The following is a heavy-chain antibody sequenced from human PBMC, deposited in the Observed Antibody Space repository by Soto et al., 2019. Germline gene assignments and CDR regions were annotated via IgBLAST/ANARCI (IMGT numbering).Heavy chain of an antibody. J-gene: IGHJ4*02. CDR3: ARSAAGEDLFDY. CDR2: IYYSGST. V-gene: IGHV4-59*08. D-gene: IGHD6-13*01. CDR1: GGSISSYY. Sequence: PSETLSLTCTVSGGSISSYYWSWIRQPPGKGLEWIGYIYYSGSTNYNPSLKSRVTISVDTSKNQFSLKLSSVTAADTAVYYCARSAAGEDLFDYWGQGTLVTVSS.